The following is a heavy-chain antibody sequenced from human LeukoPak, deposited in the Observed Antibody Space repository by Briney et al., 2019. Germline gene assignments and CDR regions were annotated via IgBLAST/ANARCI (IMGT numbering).Heavy chain of an antibody. Sequence: GGSLRLSCAASEFTFSRHWMSWVRQAPGKGLEWVSSIGQDGGEEHHVDSVKDRFIISRDNAKNSLSLQMNSLRAEDTAMYYCARSFLMSFGELLSGGFDVWGQGAMATVSS. V-gene: IGHV3-7*01. J-gene: IGHJ3*01. CDR3: ARSFLMSFGELLSGGFDV. CDR2: IGQDGGEE. D-gene: IGHD3-10*01. CDR1: EFTFSRHW.